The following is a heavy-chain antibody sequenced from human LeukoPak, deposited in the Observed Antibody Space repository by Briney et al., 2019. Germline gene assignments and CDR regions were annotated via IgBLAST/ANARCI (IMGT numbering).Heavy chain of an antibody. CDR3: TRGLLWNLGPVLCYI. D-gene: IGHD2/OR15-2a*01. Sequence: SETLSLTYPLDGASVSTGGSYSAWIRQHPGKGLEWIGYISNSGTTSYSPSLKSRVSISVDTSNNQFSLRLCSVTAADTAVYYYTRGLLWNLGPVLCYIWGQGTMVTVSS. CDR1: GASVSTGGSY. J-gene: IGHJ3*02. V-gene: IGHV4-31*03. CDR2: ISNSGTT.